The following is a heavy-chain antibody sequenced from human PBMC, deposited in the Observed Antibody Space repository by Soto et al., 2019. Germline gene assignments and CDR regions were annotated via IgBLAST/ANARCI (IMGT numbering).Heavy chain of an antibody. CDR2: IIPLFGTA. CDR3: ARAHYRGGSGHFCVNWCDP. Sequence: QVQLVQSGAEVKKPGSSVKVSCKASGGTFRSYLFSWVRQAPGQELEWMGGIIPLFGTANYAQKFQDRVTITADESTSTAYLELSSLSSDDTAVYYCARAHYRGGSGHFCVNWCDPWGQGALVTVSS. D-gene: IGHD3-10*01. V-gene: IGHV1-69*01. CDR1: GGTFRSYL. J-gene: IGHJ5*02.